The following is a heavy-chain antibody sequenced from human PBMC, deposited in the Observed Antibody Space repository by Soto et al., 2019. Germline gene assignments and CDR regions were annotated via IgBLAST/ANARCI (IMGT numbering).Heavy chain of an antibody. CDR3: ARDPNNSRSPLLDD. J-gene: IGHJ4*02. Sequence: QVQLQESGPGLVKPSGTLSLTGAVSGASISSSDWWTWVRQSPGQGLEWIGEIYPSGNTNYNPSHKSGVTRSVAKSRNHFALKLISVTAADTAVYYCARDPNNSRSPLLDDWGQGTLVTVSS. V-gene: IGHV4-4*02. CDR1: GASISSSDW. D-gene: IGHD6-13*01. CDR2: IYPSGNT.